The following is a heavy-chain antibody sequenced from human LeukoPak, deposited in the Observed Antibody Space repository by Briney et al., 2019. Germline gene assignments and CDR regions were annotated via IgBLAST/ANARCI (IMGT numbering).Heavy chain of an antibody. Sequence: ASVTVSCKASGYTFSSYGISWVRQAPGQGLEWMGWISAYNGNTNYAQKIQGRVTMTTDTSTSTAYMELRSLRSDDTAVYYCARGPPTPRYFQHWGQGTLVTVSS. CDR2: ISAYNGNT. V-gene: IGHV1-18*01. D-gene: IGHD2-15*01. J-gene: IGHJ1*01. CDR3: ARGPPTPRYFQH. CDR1: GYTFSSYG.